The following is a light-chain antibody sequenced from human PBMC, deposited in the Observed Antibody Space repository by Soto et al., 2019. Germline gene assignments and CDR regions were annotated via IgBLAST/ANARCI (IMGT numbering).Light chain of an antibody. CDR2: RAS. Sequence: EIVLTQSPGTLSLSPGERVTLSCRASQSVASSYLAWYQQKPGQAPRLLIYRASIRATGIPDRFSGSGSGTDFTLTISRLEPEDFAVYSCHQYARSPLTFGPGTKVDI. J-gene: IGKJ3*01. CDR1: QSVASSY. V-gene: IGKV3-20*01. CDR3: HQYARSPLT.